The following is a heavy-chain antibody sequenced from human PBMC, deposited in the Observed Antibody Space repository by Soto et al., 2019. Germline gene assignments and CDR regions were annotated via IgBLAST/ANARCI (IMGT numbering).Heavy chain of an antibody. Sequence: QVHLQESGPGLVKPSETLSLTCTVSGGSTSSFYWSWIRQPPGKGLEWIGYIYYTGSTNYNPSLKSRVXXSXDXXKNQFSLQLRSVTAADTAVYYCARARSLPATAMDYWGQGTLVTVSS. CDR3: ARARSLPATAMDY. J-gene: IGHJ4*02. CDR1: GGSTSSFY. D-gene: IGHD2-2*01. CDR2: IYYTGST. V-gene: IGHV4-59*01.